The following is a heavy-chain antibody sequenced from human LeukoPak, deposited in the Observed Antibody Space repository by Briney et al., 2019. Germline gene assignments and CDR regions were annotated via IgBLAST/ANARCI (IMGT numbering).Heavy chain of an antibody. CDR1: GFTFSSYW. CDR3: AKSRPVYYGSGSYYLNPFDS. CDR2: INSEGSST. J-gene: IGHJ4*02. D-gene: IGHD3-10*01. Sequence: GGSLRLSCAASGFTFSSYWIHWVCQAPGKGLVWVSRINSEGSSTSYADSVKGRFTISRDNSKNTLYLQMNSLRAEDTAVYYCAKSRPVYYGSGSYYLNPFDSWGQGTLVTVSS. V-gene: IGHV3-74*01.